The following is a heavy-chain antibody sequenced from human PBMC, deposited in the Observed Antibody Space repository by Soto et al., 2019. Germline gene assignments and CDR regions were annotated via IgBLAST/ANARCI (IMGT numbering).Heavy chain of an antibody. Sequence: ASVEVSCKASGYTFASYGVTWVLQAPGQGLEWMGWISGYNGNTNYAQKFQGRVTMTRDTSISTAYMELSRLRSDDTAVYYCARGHCSSTSCYPDYWGQGTLVTVSS. CDR2: ISGYNGNT. D-gene: IGHD2-2*01. V-gene: IGHV1-18*01. CDR1: GYTFASYG. J-gene: IGHJ4*02. CDR3: ARGHCSSTSCYPDY.